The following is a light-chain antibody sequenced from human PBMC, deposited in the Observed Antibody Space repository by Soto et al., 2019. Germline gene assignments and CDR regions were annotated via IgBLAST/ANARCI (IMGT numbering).Light chain of an antibody. CDR2: DVN. CDR3: SLYSSNGSLI. Sequence: QSALTQPASVSGSPGQSITISCTGTTTDIDNYDSVSWYQQAPGTAPKLIIYDVNNRPSGAPDRFSGSTSGNTASLTISGLQAEDETDYFCSLYSSNGSLIFGPGTKLTVL. CDR1: TTDIDNYDS. V-gene: IGLV2-18*01. J-gene: IGLJ1*01.